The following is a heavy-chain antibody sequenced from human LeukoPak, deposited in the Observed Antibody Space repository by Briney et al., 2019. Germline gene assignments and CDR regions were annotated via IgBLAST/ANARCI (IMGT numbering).Heavy chain of an antibody. J-gene: IGHJ4*02. CDR2: ISSSGSTI. Sequence: GGSLRLSCAASGFTFSSYEMNWVRQAPGKGLEWVSYISSSGSTIYYADSVKGRFTISRDNAKNSLYLQMNSLRAEDTAVYYCARDHYDSTSYEGYFDYWGQGTLVTVSS. V-gene: IGHV3-48*03. CDR3: ARDHYDSTSYEGYFDY. D-gene: IGHD3-22*01. CDR1: GFTFSSYE.